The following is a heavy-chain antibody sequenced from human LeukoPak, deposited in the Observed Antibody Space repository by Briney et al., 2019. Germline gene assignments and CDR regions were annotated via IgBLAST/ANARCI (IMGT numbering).Heavy chain of an antibody. D-gene: IGHD1-26*01. J-gene: IGHJ6*03. Sequence: PSETLSLTCTVSGGSISSYYWSXXXQPPGKGLEWIGYIYYSGSTNYNPSLKSRVTISVDTSKNQFSLKLSSVTAADTAVYYCAREVGATRSLYYYYYMDVWGKGTTVTV. V-gene: IGHV4-59*01. CDR2: IYYSGST. CDR3: AREVGATRSLYYYYYMDV. CDR1: GGSISSYY.